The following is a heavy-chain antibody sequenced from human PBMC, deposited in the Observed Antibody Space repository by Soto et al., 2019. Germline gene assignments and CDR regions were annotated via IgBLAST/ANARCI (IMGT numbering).Heavy chain of an antibody. Sequence: GGSLRLSCAASGFTFRSYSMNWVRQAPGKGLEWVSSISSSSDYIYYADSVEGRFTISRDNAKSSLYLQMNSLRAEDTAVYYCARDTPTAPFDSWGKGTLVTVSS. CDR3: ARDTPTAPFDS. J-gene: IGHJ4*02. CDR1: GFTFRSYS. D-gene: IGHD4-17*01. V-gene: IGHV3-21*01. CDR2: ISSSSDYI.